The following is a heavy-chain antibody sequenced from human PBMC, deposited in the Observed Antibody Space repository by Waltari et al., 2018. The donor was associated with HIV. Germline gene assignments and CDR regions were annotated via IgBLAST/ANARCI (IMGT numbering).Heavy chain of an antibody. CDR2: IKSQDDGGKT. CDR1: GFTVTAAW. D-gene: IGHD3-16*01. Sequence: EVQLVESGGGLVKPGGSLRLSCTTSGFTVTAAWMSWVRQAPGEGLEWVGRIKSQDDGGKTDYAEPVKGRFTISGDDSKNTVFLQMNSLKPEDTAVYYCATVGGGTRDFWGQGTLVIVSS. J-gene: IGHJ4*02. CDR3: ATVGGGTRDF. V-gene: IGHV3-15*01.